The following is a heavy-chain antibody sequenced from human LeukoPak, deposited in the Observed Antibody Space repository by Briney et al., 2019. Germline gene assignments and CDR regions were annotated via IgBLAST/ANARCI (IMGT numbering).Heavy chain of an antibody. CDR3: AKGWQQLGFDS. CDR1: GFDFSSYS. V-gene: IGHV3-21*01. CDR2: ISPWSDYI. Sequence: GGSLRLSCAASGFDFSSYSMNWVRQAPGKGLEWVSAISPWSDYIYYVDSVKGRFTISRDYAKNSLYLQMNSLRAEDTAVYYCAKGWQQLGFDSWGQGTLVTVSS. D-gene: IGHD6-13*01. J-gene: IGHJ4*02.